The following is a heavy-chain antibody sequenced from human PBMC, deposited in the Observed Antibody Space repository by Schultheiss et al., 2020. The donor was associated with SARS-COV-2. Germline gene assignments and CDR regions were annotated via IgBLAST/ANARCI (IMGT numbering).Heavy chain of an antibody. D-gene: IGHD6-13*01. Sequence: SETLSLTCTVSGGSVSSGSCYWSCFRQPPGKGLEWIGYIYYSGSTYYNPSLKSRVTISVDTSKNQFSLKLTSVTAADTAVYYCARGTFPAGRGYHWFDLWGQGTLVTVSS. J-gene: IGHJ5*02. V-gene: IGHV4-61*01. CDR3: ARGTFPAGRGYHWFDL. CDR1: GGSVSSGSCY. CDR2: IYYSGST.